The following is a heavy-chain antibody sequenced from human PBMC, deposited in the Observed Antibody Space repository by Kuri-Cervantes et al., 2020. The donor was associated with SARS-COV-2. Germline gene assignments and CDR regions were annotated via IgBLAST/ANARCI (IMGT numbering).Heavy chain of an antibody. CDR2: ISYDGSNK. CDR3: ARGKSSGYYEPALYFDY. J-gene: IGHJ4*02. CDR1: GFTFSSYA. Sequence: GGSLRLSCAASGFTFSSYAMHWVRQAPGKGLEWVAVISYDGSNKYYADSVKGRFTISRDNARNTLYLQMNSLRAEDTAVYYCARGKSSGYYEPALYFDYWGQGTLVTVSS. D-gene: IGHD3-22*01. V-gene: IGHV3-30-3*01.